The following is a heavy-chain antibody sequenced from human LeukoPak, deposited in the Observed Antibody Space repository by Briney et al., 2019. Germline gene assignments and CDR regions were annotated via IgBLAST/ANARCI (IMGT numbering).Heavy chain of an antibody. CDR2: IYYSGST. CDR3: ARRSSGFGETFVDY. J-gene: IGHJ4*02. CDR1: GGSISSGGYY. D-gene: IGHD3-10*01. V-gene: IGHV4-31*03. Sequence: SETLSLTCTVSGGSISSGGYYWSWIRQHPGKGLEWIGYIYYSGSTHYNPSLKSRVTISVDTSKNQFSLKLSSVTAADTAVYYCARRSSGFGETFVDYWGQGTLVTVSS.